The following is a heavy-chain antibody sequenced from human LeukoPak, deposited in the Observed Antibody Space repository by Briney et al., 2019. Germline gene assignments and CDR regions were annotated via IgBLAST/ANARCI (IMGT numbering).Heavy chain of an antibody. D-gene: IGHD3-3*01. CDR3: ARLPGDFWSAYYADS. Sequence: SETLSLTCTVSGYSITSCYFWGWIRQPPGKGLELIGTIYHGGSSYSHPSLQSRVTISVDTSKNQFSLKLISMTAADTAVYYCARLPGDFWSAYYADSWGQGTLVTVSS. CDR2: IYHGGSS. CDR1: GYSITSCYF. J-gene: IGHJ4*02. V-gene: IGHV4-38-2*02.